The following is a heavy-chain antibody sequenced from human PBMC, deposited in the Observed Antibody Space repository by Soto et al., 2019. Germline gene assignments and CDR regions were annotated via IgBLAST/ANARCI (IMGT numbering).Heavy chain of an antibody. D-gene: IGHD1-7*01. V-gene: IGHV3-23*01. CDR3: ARRARTATTTWGAFDV. J-gene: IGHJ3*01. Sequence: EVQLLESGGGLVQPGGSLRLSCAASGFTFNTYVMNWVRQAPGTGLEWVSTISYSADKTHYADSVKGRFTISRDNSRDNLFLEMNSLRADDAAVYYCARRARTATTTWGAFDVWGQGTMVTVSS. CDR2: ISYSADKT. CDR1: GFTFNTYV.